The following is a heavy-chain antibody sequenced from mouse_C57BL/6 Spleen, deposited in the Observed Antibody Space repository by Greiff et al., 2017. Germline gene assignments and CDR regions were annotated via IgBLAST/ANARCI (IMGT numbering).Heavy chain of an antibody. V-gene: IGHV1-52*01. J-gene: IGHJ2*01. Sequence: QVQLQQSGAELVRPGASVKLSCKASGYTFTSYLMHWVKQRPVKGLEWIGNINPSDSDTFYNQKFKDKATLTVDKTSSTAHMQLRSLTSEDSAVYYCARYSTLYAFDYWGQGTTLTVSS. D-gene: IGHD2-5*01. CDR3: ARYSTLYAFDY. CDR2: INPSDSDT. CDR1: GYTFTSYL.